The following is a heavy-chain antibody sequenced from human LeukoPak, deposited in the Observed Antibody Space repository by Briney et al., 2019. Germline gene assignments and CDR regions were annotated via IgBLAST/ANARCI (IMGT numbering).Heavy chain of an antibody. D-gene: IGHD3-22*01. V-gene: IGHV4-59*08. CDR2: IYYSGST. CDR3: RRHSVVLQLYYYDSSGYGDAFDI. CDR1: GGSFSGYY. Sequence: SETLSLTCAVDGGSFSGYYWSWLRQPPGKGLEWIGYIYYSGSTNYNPSLKSRVTISVDTSNNQFSLKLSAVTAADTAVYYCRRHSVVLQLYYYDSSGYGDAFDIWGQGTMGTVSS. J-gene: IGHJ3*02.